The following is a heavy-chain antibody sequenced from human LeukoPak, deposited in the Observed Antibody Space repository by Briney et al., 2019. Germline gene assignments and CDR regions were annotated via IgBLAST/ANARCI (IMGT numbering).Heavy chain of an antibody. CDR2: INTHTGRP. J-gene: IGHJ4*02. CDR3: ARLYSDLLTGPGY. D-gene: IGHD3-9*01. V-gene: IGHV7-4-1*02. CDR1: GYTFTTYA. Sequence: WASVKVSCKASGYTFTTYALTWVRQAPGQGLEWMGWINTHTGRPSYAQDFTGRFVFSLDSSVSTAYLQISRLQTGDTAVYYCARLYSDLLTGPGYWGQGTLLTVSS.